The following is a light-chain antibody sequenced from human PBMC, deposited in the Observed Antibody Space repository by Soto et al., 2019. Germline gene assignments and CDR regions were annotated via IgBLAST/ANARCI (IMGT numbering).Light chain of an antibody. CDR3: SSYAGSNSYV. J-gene: IGLJ1*01. CDR2: EVS. Sequence: QSVLTQPPSASGSPGQSVTISCTGTNSDIGNYDYVSWYQQHPGKAPKLMIYEVSKRPSGVPDRFSGSKSGNTASLTVSGLQAEDEADYFCSSYAGSNSYVFGTGTKVTLL. CDR1: NSDIGNYDY. V-gene: IGLV2-8*01.